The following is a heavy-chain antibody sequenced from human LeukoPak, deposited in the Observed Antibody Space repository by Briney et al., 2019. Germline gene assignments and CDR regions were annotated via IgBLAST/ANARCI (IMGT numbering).Heavy chain of an antibody. V-gene: IGHV4-38-2*02. CDR2: IYHSGGL. Sequence: PSETLSLTCTVSGYSISSGYYWGWIRQPPGKGLEWIGSIYHSGGLYYNPSLQSRVTISVDMSQKPFSLKLSSVTAADTAVYYCARERSGSYDEHFDYWGQGTLVTVSS. J-gene: IGHJ4*02. D-gene: IGHD3-10*01. CDR1: GYSISSGYY. CDR3: ARERSGSYDEHFDY.